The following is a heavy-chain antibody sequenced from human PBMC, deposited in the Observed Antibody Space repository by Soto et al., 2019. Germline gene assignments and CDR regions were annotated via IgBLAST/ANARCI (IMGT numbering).Heavy chain of an antibody. CDR2: ISGDGGST. V-gene: IGHV3-43*02. J-gene: IGHJ3*02. CDR3: AKDLCGGDCYSAFDI. Sequence: GESLKISCAASGFTFSSYAMSWVRQAPGKGLEWVSLISGDGGSTYYADSVKGRFTISRDNSKNSLYLQMNSLRTEDTALYYCAKDLCGGDCYSAFDIWGQGTMVTVSS. D-gene: IGHD2-21*02. CDR1: GFTFSSYA.